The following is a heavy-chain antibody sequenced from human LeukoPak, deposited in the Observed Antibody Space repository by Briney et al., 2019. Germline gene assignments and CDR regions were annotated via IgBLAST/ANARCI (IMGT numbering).Heavy chain of an antibody. CDR3: ARESSYAFGI. Sequence: PGGSLRLSCAAPGFTLSDYFMIWIRQAPGRGLEWVSYISSTGNNMYYADSVKGRFTISRDSAKNSLYLQMNSLRAEDTAIYYCARESSYAFGIWGQGTMVTVSS. CDR1: GFTLSDYF. V-gene: IGHV3-11*01. J-gene: IGHJ3*02. CDR2: ISSTGNNM.